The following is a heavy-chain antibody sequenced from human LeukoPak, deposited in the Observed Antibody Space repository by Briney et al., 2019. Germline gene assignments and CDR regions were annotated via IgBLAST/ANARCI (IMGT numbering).Heavy chain of an antibody. CDR1: GFTVSSNY. Sequence: GGSLRLSCAASGFTVSSNYMSWVRQAPGKGLEWVSVIYSGGSTYYADSVKGRFTISRDNSKNTLYLQMNSLRAEDTAVYYCARYPYDSSGYPSDYWGQGTLVTVSS. V-gene: IGHV3-66*01. J-gene: IGHJ4*02. D-gene: IGHD3-22*01. CDR3: ARYPYDSSGYPSDY. CDR2: IYSGGST.